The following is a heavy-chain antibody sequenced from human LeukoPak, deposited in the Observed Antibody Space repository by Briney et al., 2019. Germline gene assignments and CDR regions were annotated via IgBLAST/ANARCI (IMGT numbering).Heavy chain of an antibody. J-gene: IGHJ4*02. CDR3: ARETPIAARRAAGVAGFNDY. CDR1: GYTFTGYY. D-gene: IGHD6-6*01. Sequence: ASVKVSCKASGYTFTGYYMHWVRQAPGQGLEWMGWINPNSGGTNYAQKFQGRVTMTRDTSISTAYMELSRLRSDDTAVYYCARETPIAARRAAGVAGFNDYWGQGTLVTVSS. V-gene: IGHV1-2*02. CDR2: INPNSGGT.